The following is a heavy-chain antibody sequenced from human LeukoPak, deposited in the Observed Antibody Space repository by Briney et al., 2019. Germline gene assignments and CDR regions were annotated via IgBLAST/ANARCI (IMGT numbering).Heavy chain of an antibody. J-gene: IGHJ4*02. CDR3: ARSRGCSGGSCFDY. D-gene: IGHD2-15*01. V-gene: IGHV4-59*08. Sequence: SETLSLTCTVSGGSISSYYWSWIRQSPGKGLEWIGYIYYSGSTNYNPSLKSRVTISVDTSKNQFSLKLSSVTAADTAVYYCARSRGCSGGSCFDYWGQGTLVTVSS. CDR1: GGSISSYY. CDR2: IYYSGST.